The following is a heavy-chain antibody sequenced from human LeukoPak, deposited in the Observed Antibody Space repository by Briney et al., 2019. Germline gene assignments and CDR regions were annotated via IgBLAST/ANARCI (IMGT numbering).Heavy chain of an antibody. D-gene: IGHD4-17*01. CDR2: ISHIGRT. V-gene: IGHV4-59*11. CDR3: ARDLVTVTKGFDI. J-gene: IGHJ3*02. CDR1: GDSFSSHY. Sequence: SETLSLTCAVSGDSFSSHYWTWIRQSPGTGLEWIGYISHIGRTNYNPSLKSRVTISIDTSKNQFSLKLRSVTAADTAVYYCARDLVTVTKGFDIWGQGTMVSVSP.